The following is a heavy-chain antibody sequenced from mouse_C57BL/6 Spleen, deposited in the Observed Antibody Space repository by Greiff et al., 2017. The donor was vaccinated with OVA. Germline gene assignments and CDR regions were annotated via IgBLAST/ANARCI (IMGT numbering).Heavy chain of an antibody. CDR3: ARHSHYYAMDY. V-gene: IGHV1-80*01. J-gene: IGHJ4*01. CDR1: GYAFSSYW. CDR2: IYPGDGDT. Sequence: QVQLKQSGAELVKPGASVKISCKASGYAFSSYWMNWVKQRPGKGLEWIGQIYPGDGDTNYNGKFKGKATLTADKSSSTAYMQLSSLTSEDSAVYFCARHSHYYAMDYWGQGTSVTVSS. D-gene: IGHD3-1*01.